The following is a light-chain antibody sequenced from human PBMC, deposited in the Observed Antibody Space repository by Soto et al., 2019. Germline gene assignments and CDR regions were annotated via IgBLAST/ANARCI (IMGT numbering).Light chain of an antibody. CDR1: QSISTY. V-gene: IGKV1-39*01. J-gene: IGKJ1*01. Sequence: DVEVTQSQSSLSTSDVDRVTITSRTSQSISTYLIWYQQKPGKAPKLLIYATSSLQNGVPSRFSGSGSGTDFTLTISSLQPEDFATYYCQQSYSTPPGTFGQGTKVAIK. CDR3: QQSYSTPPGT. CDR2: ATS.